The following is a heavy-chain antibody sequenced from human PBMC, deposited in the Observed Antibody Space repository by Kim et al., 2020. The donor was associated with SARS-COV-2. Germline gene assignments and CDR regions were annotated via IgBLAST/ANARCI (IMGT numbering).Heavy chain of an antibody. D-gene: IGHD5-18*01. J-gene: IGHJ4*02. Sequence: TNSHPPRQSRVTISVDTSKNQFSRKLSSVTAADTAVYYCARTEAAMVSFDYWGQGTLVTVSS. CDR3: ARTEAAMVSFDY. V-gene: IGHV4-59*01. CDR2: T.